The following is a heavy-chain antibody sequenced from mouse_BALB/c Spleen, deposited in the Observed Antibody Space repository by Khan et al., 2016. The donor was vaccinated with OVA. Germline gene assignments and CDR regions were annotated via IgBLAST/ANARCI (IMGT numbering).Heavy chain of an antibody. V-gene: IGHV3-2*02. CDR2: ISSTGST. CDR3: SSSLYYSYGYALDC. Sequence: EVQLQESGPGLVKPSQSLSLTCTVTGYSITSDYAWNWIRQFPGNKLEWMGYISSTGSTSYNPSLKSRISFTRDTSKNKFFMQLKSVTTEETATYYVSSSLYYSYGYALDCWGQGTSVTVSS. D-gene: IGHD2-14*01. CDR1: GYSITSDYA. J-gene: IGHJ4*01.